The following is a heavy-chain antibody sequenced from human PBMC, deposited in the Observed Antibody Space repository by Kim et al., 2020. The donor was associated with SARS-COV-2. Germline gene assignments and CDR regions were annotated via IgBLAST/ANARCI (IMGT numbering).Heavy chain of an antibody. CDR3: ARGWYSSSWYVYGGRAMRGMDV. Sequence: SETLSLTCAVYGGSFSGYYWSWIRQPPGKGLEWIGEINHSGSTNYNPSLKSRVTISVDTSKNQFSLKLSSVTAADTAVYYCARGWYSSSWYVYGGRAMRGMDVWGQGTTVTVSS. V-gene: IGHV4-34*01. D-gene: IGHD6-13*01. CDR1: GGSFSGYY. J-gene: IGHJ6*02. CDR2: INHSGST.